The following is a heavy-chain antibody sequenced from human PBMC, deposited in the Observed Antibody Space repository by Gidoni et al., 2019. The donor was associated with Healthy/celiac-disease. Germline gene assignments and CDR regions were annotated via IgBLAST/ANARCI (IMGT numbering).Heavy chain of an antibody. J-gene: IGHJ4*02. CDR1: GIIFRSYW. CDR2: ISHYASEK. V-gene: IGHV3-7*01. CDR3: IRRGDYFDY. Sequence: EVQLVESGGGVVQPGGCLRRSGAVSGIIFRSYWMSWVRQAPGKGLEWRASISHYASEKYYVDSVQGRFTISRNNSKNSLYLQMNSLRAEDTAVYYCIRRGDYFDYWGQGTLVTVSS.